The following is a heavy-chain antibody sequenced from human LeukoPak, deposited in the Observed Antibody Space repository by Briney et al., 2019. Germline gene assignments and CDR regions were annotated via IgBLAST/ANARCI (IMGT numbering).Heavy chain of an antibody. CDR2: INPNSGGT. CDR3: ARGSYCSGGSCYLHYYYYYYMDV. D-gene: IGHD2-15*01. J-gene: IGHJ6*03. CDR1: GYTFTGYD. Sequence: GASVKVSCKASGYTFTGYDMHWVRQAPGQGLEWMGWINPNSGGTNYAQKFQGRVTMTRDTSISTAYMELSRLRSDDTAVYYCARGSYCSGGSCYLHYYYYYYMDVWGKGTTVTISS. V-gene: IGHV1-2*02.